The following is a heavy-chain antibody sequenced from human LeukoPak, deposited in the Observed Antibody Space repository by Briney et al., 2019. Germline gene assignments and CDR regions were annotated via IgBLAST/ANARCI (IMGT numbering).Heavy chain of an antibody. CDR1: GGSISSGGYS. J-gene: IGHJ4*02. V-gene: IGHV4-30-2*01. CDR3: ARSRIPDPAFDY. Sequence: SQTLSLTCAVSGGSISSGGYSWRWIRQPPGKGLEWIGYICHSGSTYYNPSLKSRVTISVDRSKNQFSLKLSSVTAADTAVYYCARSRIPDPAFDYWGQGTLVTVSS. D-gene: IGHD2-15*01. CDR2: ICHSGST.